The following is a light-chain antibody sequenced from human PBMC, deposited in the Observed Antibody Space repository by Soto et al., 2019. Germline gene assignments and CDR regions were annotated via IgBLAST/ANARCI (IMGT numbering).Light chain of an antibody. J-gene: IGLJ1*01. CDR2: DII. CDR3: VSFTTSRSYV. Sequence: QSALTQPASVSGSPGQSITISGTGTSSDVGAYIFVSWYQQHPGKAPKLMIYDIINRPSGVSNRFSGSKSGNTASLTISGLQAEDEADYYCVSFTTSRSYVFGTGTRSPS. V-gene: IGLV2-14*03. CDR1: SSDVGAYIF.